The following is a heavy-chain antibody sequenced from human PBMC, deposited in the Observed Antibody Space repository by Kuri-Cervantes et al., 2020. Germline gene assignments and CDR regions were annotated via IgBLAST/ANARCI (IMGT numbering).Heavy chain of an antibody. V-gene: IGHV1-69*13. CDR1: GGTFSSYA. D-gene: IGHD3-9*01. J-gene: IGHJ5*02. CDR3: ARGAYYDILTGYYWPWLSWFDP. Sequence: SVKVSCKASGGTFSSYAISWVRQAPGQGLEWMGGIIPIFGTANYAQKFQGRVTITADESTSTAYMELSSLRSEDTAVYYCARGAYYDILTGYYWPWLSWFDPWGQGTLVTVSS. CDR2: IIPIFGTA.